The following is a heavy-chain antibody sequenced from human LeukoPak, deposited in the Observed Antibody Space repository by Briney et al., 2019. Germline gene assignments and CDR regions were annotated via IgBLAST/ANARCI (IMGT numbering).Heavy chain of an antibody. CDR2: ISGSGGST. D-gene: IGHD3-22*01. J-gene: IGHJ4*02. CDR3: AKALSITMIVGFDY. V-gene: IGHV3-23*01. Sequence: GGSLRLSCAASGLTFSSYAMSWVRQAPGKGLEWVSAISGSGGSTYYADSVKGRFTISRDNSKNTLYLQMNSLRAEDTAVYYCAKALSITMIVGFDYWGQGTLVTVSS. CDR1: GLTFSSYA.